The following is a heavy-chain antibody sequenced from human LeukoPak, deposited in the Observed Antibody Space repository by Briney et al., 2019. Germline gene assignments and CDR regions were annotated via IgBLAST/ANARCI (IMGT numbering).Heavy chain of an antibody. J-gene: IGHJ4*02. CDR2: MNPNSGNT. CDR1: GYTFTSYD. CDR3: ARAVWFGEGYFDY. V-gene: IGHV1-8*01. Sequence: GASVKVSCKASGYTFTSYDINWVRRATGQGLEWMGWMNPNSGNTGYAQKFQGRVTMTRNTSISTAYMELSSLRSEDTAVYYCARAVWFGEGYFDYWGQGTLVTVSS. D-gene: IGHD3-10*01.